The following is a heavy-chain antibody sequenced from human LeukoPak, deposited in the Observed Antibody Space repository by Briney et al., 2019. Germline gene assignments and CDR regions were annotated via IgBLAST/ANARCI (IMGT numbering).Heavy chain of an antibody. CDR3: ARGARIAARVSDAFDI. V-gene: IGHV1-2*02. D-gene: IGHD6-6*01. CDR2: INPNSGGT. Sequence: ASVKVSCKASGYTFTGYYMHWVRQAPGQGLEWMGWINPNSGGTNYAQKFQGRVTMTRDTSISTAYMELSRLRSDDTAVYYCARGARIAARVSDAFDIWGQGTMVTVSS. J-gene: IGHJ3*02. CDR1: GYTFTGYY.